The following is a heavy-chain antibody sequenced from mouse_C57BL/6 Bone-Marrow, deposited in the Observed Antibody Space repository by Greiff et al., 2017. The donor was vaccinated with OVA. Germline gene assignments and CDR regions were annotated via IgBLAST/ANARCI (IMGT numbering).Heavy chain of an antibody. J-gene: IGHJ2*01. CDR3: ARWRDYGNYDYFDY. CDR1: GYTFTNYW. D-gene: IGHD2-1*01. V-gene: IGHV1-63*01. Sequence: VQLQQSGAELVRPGTSVKMSCKASGYTFTNYWIGWAKQRPGHGLEWIGDIYPGGGYTNYNEKFKGKATLTADKSSSTAYMQFSSLTSEDSAIYYCARWRDYGNYDYFDYWGQGTTLTVSS. CDR2: IYPGGGYT.